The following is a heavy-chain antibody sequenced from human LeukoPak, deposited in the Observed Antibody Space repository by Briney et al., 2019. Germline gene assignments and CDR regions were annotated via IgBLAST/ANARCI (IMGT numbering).Heavy chain of an antibody. CDR1: GGSISSGGYY. Sequence: SETLSLTCTVSGGSISSGGYYWSWIRQHPGKGLEWIGYMYYSGSTYYNPSLKSRVTISVDTSKNQLSLKLSSVTAADTAVYYCARGVKPGIAAAGTGRFDPWGQGTLVTVSS. CDR3: ARGVKPGIAAAGTGRFDP. J-gene: IGHJ5*02. D-gene: IGHD6-13*01. CDR2: MYYSGST. V-gene: IGHV4-31*03.